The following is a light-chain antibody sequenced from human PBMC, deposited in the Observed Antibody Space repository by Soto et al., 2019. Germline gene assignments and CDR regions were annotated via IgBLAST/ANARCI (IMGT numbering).Light chain of an antibody. CDR2: EGS. V-gene: IGLV2-23*01. J-gene: IGLJ2*01. Sequence: QSVLTQPASVSGSPGQSITISCTGTSTDVGRYKFVSWYQQHPGKAPKLIIYEGSERPSGISNRFSGSKSGNTASLTISGLQAEDEAHYFCSSYAGSSTLIFGGGTKLTVL. CDR3: SSYAGSSTLI. CDR1: STDVGRYKF.